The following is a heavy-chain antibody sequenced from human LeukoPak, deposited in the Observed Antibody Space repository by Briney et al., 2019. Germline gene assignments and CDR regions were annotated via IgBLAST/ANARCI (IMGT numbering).Heavy chain of an antibody. D-gene: IGHD6-13*01. V-gene: IGHV3-11*04. J-gene: IGHJ4*02. CDR2: SSSGSSL. Sequence: SSSGSSLHYADSVKGRFTISRDNAKNSLYPQMNSLRAEDTAVYYCARRPYSSSWHHFDYWGQGTLVTVSS. CDR3: ARRPYSSSWHHFDY.